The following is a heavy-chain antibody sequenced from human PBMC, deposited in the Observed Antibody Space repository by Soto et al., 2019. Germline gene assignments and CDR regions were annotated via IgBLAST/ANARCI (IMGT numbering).Heavy chain of an antibody. J-gene: IGHJ3*02. CDR3: ARVKQLFGSAFDI. V-gene: IGHV1-69*13. CDR2: IIPIFGTA. Sequence: GASVQVSCKASGGTFSSYAISWVRQAPGQGLEWMGGIIPIFGTANYAQKFQGRVTITADESTSTAYMELSSLRSEDTAVYYCARVKQLFGSAFDIWGQGTMVTVSS. D-gene: IGHD5-18*01. CDR1: GGTFSSYA.